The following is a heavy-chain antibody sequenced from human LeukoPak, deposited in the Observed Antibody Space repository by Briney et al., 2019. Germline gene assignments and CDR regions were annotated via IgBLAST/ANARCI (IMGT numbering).Heavy chain of an antibody. CDR3: ARQTIFGVVTNWYFDL. D-gene: IGHD3-3*01. Sequence: GASVKVSCKASGYTFTGYYMHWVRQAPGQGLEWMGWINPNSGGTNYAQKFQGRVTMTRDTSISTAYMELSRLRSDDTAVYYCARQTIFGVVTNWYFDLWGRGTLVTVSS. J-gene: IGHJ2*01. V-gene: IGHV1-2*02. CDR1: GYTFTGYY. CDR2: INPNSGGT.